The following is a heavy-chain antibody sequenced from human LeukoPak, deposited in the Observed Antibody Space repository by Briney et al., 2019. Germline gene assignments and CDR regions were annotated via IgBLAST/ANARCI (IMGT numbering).Heavy chain of an antibody. CDR1: GITLSNYG. Sequence: PGGSLRLSCAVSGITLSNYGMSWVRQAPGKGLEWVAGISDRGGSTNYADSVKGRFTMSRDNSKNTLYLQMNSLRAEDTAVYYCAKVDIVATIDAGRLIDYWGQGTLVTVSS. CDR3: AKVDIVATIDAGRLIDY. V-gene: IGHV3-23*01. D-gene: IGHD5-12*01. J-gene: IGHJ4*02. CDR2: ISDRGGST.